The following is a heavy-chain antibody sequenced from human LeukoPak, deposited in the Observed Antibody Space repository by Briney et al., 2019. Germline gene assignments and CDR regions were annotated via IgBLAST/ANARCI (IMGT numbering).Heavy chain of an antibody. J-gene: IGHJ3*02. CDR1: GGSISGYY. D-gene: IGHD6-19*01. CDR3: ARWSSRLVHAFDI. CDR2: IYTSGST. Sequence: SETLSLTCTVSGGSISGYYWSWIRQPAGKGLEWIGRIYTSGSTNYNPSLKSRVTMSVDTSKNQFSLKLSSVTAADTAVYYCARWSSRLVHAFDIWGQGTMVTVSS. V-gene: IGHV4-4*07.